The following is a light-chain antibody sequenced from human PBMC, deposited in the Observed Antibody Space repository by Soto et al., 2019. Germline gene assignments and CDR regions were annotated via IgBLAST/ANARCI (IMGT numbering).Light chain of an antibody. Sequence: QAVLTQDPSLTVSSGETVTLTCASSTGTVTNGYYASWLQQKPGRVPRALIYSTTNRHSWTPARFSGSLLGGKAALTVSGAQPEDEAGYYCLLHSGGAPVFGGGNKVTVL. CDR3: LLHSGGAPV. CDR2: STT. CDR1: TGTVTNGYY. V-gene: IGLV7-43*01. J-gene: IGLJ3*02.